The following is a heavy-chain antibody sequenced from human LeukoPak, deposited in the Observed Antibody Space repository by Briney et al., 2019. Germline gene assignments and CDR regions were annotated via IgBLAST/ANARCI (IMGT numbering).Heavy chain of an antibody. CDR1: GFTFTTYA. CDR2: ISSRSSDI. Sequence: GGSLRLSCAASGFTFTTYAISWVRQAPGKGLEWIASISSRSSDIYYADSVKGRFTISRDNARFSLYLQMNSLRAEDTAVYYCARGPAGEQLGFDYWGQGTLVTVSS. CDR3: ARGPAGEQLGFDY. J-gene: IGHJ4*02. D-gene: IGHD3-10*01. V-gene: IGHV3-21*01.